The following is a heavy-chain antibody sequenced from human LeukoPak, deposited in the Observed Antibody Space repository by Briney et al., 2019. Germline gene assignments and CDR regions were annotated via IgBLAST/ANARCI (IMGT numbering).Heavy chain of an antibody. V-gene: IGHV3-48*03. CDR2: ISRSGSTI. CDR3: ARPYGDYYYYYYMDV. CDR1: GFTFSSYE. Sequence: GGSLRLSCAASGFTFSSYEMNWVRQAPGKGLGWVSYISRSGSTIYYADSVKGRFTISRDNAKNSPYLQMNTLRAEDTAVYYCARPYGDYYYYYYMDVWGKGTTVTVSS. J-gene: IGHJ6*03. D-gene: IGHD4-17*01.